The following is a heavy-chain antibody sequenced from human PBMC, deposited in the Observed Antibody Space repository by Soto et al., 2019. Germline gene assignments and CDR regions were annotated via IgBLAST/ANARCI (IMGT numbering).Heavy chain of an antibody. J-gene: IGHJ4*02. V-gene: IGHV4-39*01. Sequence: PSETLSLTCTVSGGSISSSSYYWGWIRQPPGKGLEWIGSIYYSGSTYYNPSLKSRVTISVDTSKNQFSLKLSSVTAADTAVYYCARRQRNYYGSGGTAFDYWGQGTLVTVSS. CDR1: GGSISSSSYY. CDR3: ARRQRNYYGSGGTAFDY. CDR2: IYYSGST. D-gene: IGHD3-10*01.